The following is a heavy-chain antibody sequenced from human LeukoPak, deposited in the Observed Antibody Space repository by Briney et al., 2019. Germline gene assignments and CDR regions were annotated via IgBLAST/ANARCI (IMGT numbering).Heavy chain of an antibody. Sequence: GGSLRLSCLASGFTFGDYAISWFRQAPGKGLEWLGVIRNKAYSGAAEYAASVKGRFSISRDESKSIAYLQMNSLKPEDTAVYYCTCLHSYDTSGYFYWGQGTLVTVSS. D-gene: IGHD3-22*01. V-gene: IGHV3-49*03. J-gene: IGHJ4*02. CDR1: GFTFGDYA. CDR3: TCLHSYDTSGYFY. CDR2: IRNKAYSGAA.